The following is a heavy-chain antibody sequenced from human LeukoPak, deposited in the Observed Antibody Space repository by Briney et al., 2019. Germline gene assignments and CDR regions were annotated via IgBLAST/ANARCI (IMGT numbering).Heavy chain of an antibody. V-gene: IGHV4-39*01. CDR2: IYYSGRT. CDR3: ARNHTHEGYGYYFDY. Sequence: SDTLSLTCTVSGGSISSSSYYWGWIPQPPGKGLEWIGSIYYSGRTSYNPSLKSRVTISVETSKNQFSLKLSSVTAADTAFYYCARNHTHEGYGYYFDYWGQGTLVTVSS. J-gene: IGHJ4*02. D-gene: IGHD4-17*01. CDR1: GGSISSSSYY.